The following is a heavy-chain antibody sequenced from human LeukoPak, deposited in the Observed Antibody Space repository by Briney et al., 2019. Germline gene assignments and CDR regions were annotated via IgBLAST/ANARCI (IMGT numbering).Heavy chain of an antibody. V-gene: IGHV4-34*01. Sequence: SETLSLTCAVSGGSFGGYYWSWIRQPPGKGLEWIGEINDTGSTNYNPSLKSRVTISVDTSKNQFSLKLISVTAAGTAVYYCATWFGEFLYPYYFDYWGQGTLVTVSS. CDR3: ATWFGEFLYPYYFDY. CDR1: GGSFGGYY. D-gene: IGHD3-10*01. J-gene: IGHJ4*02. CDR2: INDTGST.